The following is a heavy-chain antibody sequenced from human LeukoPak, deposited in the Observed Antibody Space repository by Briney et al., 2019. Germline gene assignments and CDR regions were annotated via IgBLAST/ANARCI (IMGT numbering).Heavy chain of an antibody. V-gene: IGHV3-53*01. J-gene: IGHJ2*01. CDR1: GFSVGTKY. Sequence: GGSLRLSCEASGFSVGTKYMNWVRQAPGKGLEWLSILYSGADTYYADSVKGRFTISRDSSKNTLFLHMNGLRTDDTAIYYCARVGDHYHWYFDLWGRGTRVSASS. D-gene: IGHD3-10*01. CDR3: ARVGDHYHWYFDL. CDR2: LYSGADT.